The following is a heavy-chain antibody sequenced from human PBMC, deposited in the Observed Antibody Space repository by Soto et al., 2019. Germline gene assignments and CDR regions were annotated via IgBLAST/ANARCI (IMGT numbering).Heavy chain of an antibody. CDR2: ISYDGSNK. CDR3: AKVDLTGGGDY. J-gene: IGHJ4*02. CDR1: GFTFSSYG. Sequence: PVGSLRLSCASSGFTFSSYGMHWVRQAPGKGLEWVAVISYDGSNKYYADSVKGRFTISRDNSKNTLYLQMNSLRAEDTAVYYCAKVDLTGGGDYGGQGNRVTVS. V-gene: IGHV3-30*18. D-gene: IGHD1-26*01.